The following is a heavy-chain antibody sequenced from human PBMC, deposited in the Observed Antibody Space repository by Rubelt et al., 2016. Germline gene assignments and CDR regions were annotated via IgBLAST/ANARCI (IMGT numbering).Heavy chain of an antibody. CDR3: SRRSMGATSAFDI. CDR1: SSYA. D-gene: IGHD1-26*01. CDR2: VSYDGSNK. V-gene: IGHV3-30*04. Sequence: SSYAMHWVRQAPGKGLDWVAVVSYDGSNKFYADSVKGRFTISRDTSKNTLYLQMNSLRGEDTAVYYCSRRSMGATSAFDIWGQGTMVTVSS. J-gene: IGHJ3*02.